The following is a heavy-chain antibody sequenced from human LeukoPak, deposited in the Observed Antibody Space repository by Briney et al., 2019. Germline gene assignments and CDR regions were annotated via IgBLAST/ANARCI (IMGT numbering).Heavy chain of an antibody. CDR2: INPNSGGT. Sequence: GASVKVSCKASGYTFTGYYMHWVRQAPGQGLEWMGWINPNSGGTNYAQKFQGRVTMTRDTSISTAYMELSSLRSEDTAVYYCARVVYDILTGYYYSFDYWGQGTLVTVSS. CDR3: ARVVYDILTGYYYSFDY. V-gene: IGHV1-2*02. J-gene: IGHJ4*02. D-gene: IGHD3-9*01. CDR1: GYTFTGYY.